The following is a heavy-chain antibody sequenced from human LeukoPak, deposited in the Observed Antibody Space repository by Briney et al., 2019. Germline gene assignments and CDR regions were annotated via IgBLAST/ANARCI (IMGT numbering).Heavy chain of an antibody. CDR1: GFTFSSYS. J-gene: IGHJ5*02. D-gene: IGHD3-3*01. CDR3: ARDSSAIHDFWSGFVEEPWGHPNWFDP. Sequence: KAGGSLRLPCAASGFTFSSYSMNWVRQAPGKGLEWVSSISSSSSYIYYADSVKGRFTISRDNAKNSLYLQMNSLRAEDTAVYYCARDSSAIHDFWSGFVEEPWGHPNWFDPWGQGTLVTVSS. V-gene: IGHV3-21*01. CDR2: ISSSSSYI.